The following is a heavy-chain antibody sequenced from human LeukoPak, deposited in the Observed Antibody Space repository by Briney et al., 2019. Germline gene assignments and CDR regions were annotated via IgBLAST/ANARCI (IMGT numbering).Heavy chain of an antibody. D-gene: IGHD2-2*01. CDR1: GYTLTELS. CDR3: ATLYCSSTSCYFDY. V-gene: IGHV1-24*01. CDR2: FDPEDGET. J-gene: IGHJ4*02. Sequence: ASVKVSCKVSGYTLTELSMHWVRQAPGKGLEWMGGFDPEDGETIYAQKFQGRVTMTEDTSTDTAYIELSSLRSEDTAVYYCATLYCSSTSCYFDYWGQGTLVTVSS.